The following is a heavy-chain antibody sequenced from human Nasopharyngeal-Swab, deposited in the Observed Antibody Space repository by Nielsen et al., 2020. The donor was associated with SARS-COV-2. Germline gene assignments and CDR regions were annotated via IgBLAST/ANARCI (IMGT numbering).Heavy chain of an antibody. Sequence: GGSLRLSCASSGFTFSSFGMHWVRQAPGKGLELVAFIAHYASNEYYGDSVKGRFSISRDSSKNTLYLQMDSLRGEDTAVYYCARDAPAHYGAFYWGRGTLVTVSS. V-gene: IGHV3-30*03. D-gene: IGHD4-17*01. CDR1: GFTFSSFG. J-gene: IGHJ4*02. CDR2: IAHYASNE. CDR3: ARDAPAHYGAFY.